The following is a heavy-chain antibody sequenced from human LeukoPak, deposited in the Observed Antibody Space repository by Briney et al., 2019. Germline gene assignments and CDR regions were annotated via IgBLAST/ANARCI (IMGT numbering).Heavy chain of an antibody. CDR1: GYSFTTYW. D-gene: IGHD4-11*01. Sequence: GESLKISCKGSGYSFTTYWIGWVRQMPGKGLEWMGIIYPADSDTRYRPSFQGQVTISADKSITTAYLQWSSLTASDTAMYYCARFYGYSDYGSYFDFWGQGTLVTVSS. CDR2: IYPADSDT. CDR3: ARFYGYSDYGSYFDF. J-gene: IGHJ4*02. V-gene: IGHV5-51*01.